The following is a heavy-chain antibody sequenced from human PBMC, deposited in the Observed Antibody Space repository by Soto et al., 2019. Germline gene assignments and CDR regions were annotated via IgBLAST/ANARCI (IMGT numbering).Heavy chain of an antibody. J-gene: IGHJ3*02. V-gene: IGHV1-2*02. CDR3: ARGGGVGVAGSAAFDM. CDR2: INPATGAA. Sequence: QLHLVQSGAVVKKPGASVTVSCSASGYPVTAYYMHWVRQAPGRGLEWMGGINPATGAAKYTQTFQGRGNMARDTSSSKGFMELSGLTSEDSAVFYWARGGGVGVAGSAAFDMWGQGTLVTVSS. D-gene: IGHD3-3*01. CDR1: GYPVTAYY.